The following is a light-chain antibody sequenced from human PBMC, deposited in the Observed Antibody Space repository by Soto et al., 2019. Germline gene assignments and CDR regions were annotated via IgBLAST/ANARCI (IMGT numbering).Light chain of an antibody. CDR1: QGLSRY. CDR3: QQGNNYPLT. J-gene: IGKJ4*01. CDR2: AAS. Sequence: IQLTQSPSSLSASVGDRVTITCRASQGLSRYLAWFQQKPGKAPKLLIYAASTLQSGVPSRFSGSGSETDLTLTISSLQPEDFATYFCQQGNNYPLTFGGGTRVEI. V-gene: IGKV1-9*01.